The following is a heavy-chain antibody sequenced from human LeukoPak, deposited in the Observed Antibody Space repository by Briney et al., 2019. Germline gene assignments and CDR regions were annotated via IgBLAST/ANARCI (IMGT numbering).Heavy chain of an antibody. CDR1: GFTFSDYY. CDR3: AKCGDNVVVTANSY. J-gene: IGHJ4*02. Sequence: GGSLRLSCAASGFTFSDYYMSWIRQAPGKGLEWISFISSSSSYTNYADSVKGRFTISRDNSKNTLYLQMNSLRAEDTAVYYCAKCGDNVVVTANSYWGQGTLVTVSS. V-gene: IGHV3-11*03. CDR2: ISSSSSYT. D-gene: IGHD2-21*02.